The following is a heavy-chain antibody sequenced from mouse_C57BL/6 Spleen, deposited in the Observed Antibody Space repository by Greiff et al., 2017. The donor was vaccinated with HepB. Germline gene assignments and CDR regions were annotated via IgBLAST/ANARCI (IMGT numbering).Heavy chain of an antibody. V-gene: IGHV5-12*01. D-gene: IGHD1-1*01. CDR3: ARHYYGSGYFDV. CDR1: GFTFSDYY. Sequence: EVHLVESGAGLVQPGGSLKLSCAASGFTFSDYYMYWVRQTPEKRLEWVAYISNGGGSTYYPDTVKGRFTISRDNAKNTLYLQMSRLKSEDTAMYYCARHYYGSGYFDVWGTGTTVTVSS. CDR2: ISNGGGST. J-gene: IGHJ1*03.